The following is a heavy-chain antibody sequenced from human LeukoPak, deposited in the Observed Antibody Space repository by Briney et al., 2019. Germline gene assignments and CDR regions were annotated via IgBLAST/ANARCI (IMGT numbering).Heavy chain of an antibody. CDR2: IYWDDDK. J-gene: IGHJ1*01. CDR1: GFSLSASGVA. V-gene: IGHV2-5*02. CDR3: ARRGYSSGWYGYFQH. Sequence: SGPTLVKPTQTLTLTCTFSGFSLSASGVAVGWIRQPPGKALEWLALIYWDDDKRYSPSLKSRLTITKGTSKNQVVLTMTNMDPVDTATYYCARRGYSSGWYGYFQHWGQGTLVTVSS. D-gene: IGHD6-19*01.